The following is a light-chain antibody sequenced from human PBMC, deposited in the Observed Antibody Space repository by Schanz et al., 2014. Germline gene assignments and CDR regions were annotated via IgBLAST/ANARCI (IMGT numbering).Light chain of an antibody. Sequence: EIVMTQSPATLSVSPGERATLSCRASQSFSSYLAWYQQKPGQAPRLLIYDASNRATGIPARFSGSGSGTDFTLTISSLQSEDFAVYYCHQQGTSPYSFGRGTKVEIK. CDR2: DAS. J-gene: IGKJ2*01. CDR3: HQQGTSPYS. CDR1: QSFSSY. V-gene: IGKV3D-15*01.